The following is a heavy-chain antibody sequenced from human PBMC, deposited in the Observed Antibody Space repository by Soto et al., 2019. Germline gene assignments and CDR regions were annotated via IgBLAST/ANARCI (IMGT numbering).Heavy chain of an antibody. J-gene: IGHJ4*02. Sequence: ASVKVSCKASGYTFTGYYMHWVRQAPGQGLEWMGWINPNSGGTNYAQKFQGRVTMTRDTSISTAYMELSSLKTEDTAVYYCVRATYFSDSSGYTRCLDYWGQGTLVTVSS. CDR2: INPNSGGT. D-gene: IGHD3-22*01. V-gene: IGHV1-2*02. CDR1: GYTFTGYY. CDR3: VRATYFSDSSGYTRCLDY.